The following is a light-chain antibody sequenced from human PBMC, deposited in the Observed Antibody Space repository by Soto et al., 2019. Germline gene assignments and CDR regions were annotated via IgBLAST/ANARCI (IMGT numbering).Light chain of an antibody. CDR2: DVS. V-gene: IGLV2-11*01. CDR3: CSYAGTYTYV. CDR1: SSDVGTYDF. Sequence: QSVLTQPRSVSGSPGQSVTISCTGTSSDVGTYDFVSWYQQHPGKAPKLIIYDVSKRPSGVPDRFSGSKSGNTASLTISGLQAEDEADYWCCSYAGTYTYVFGSGTKVTVL. J-gene: IGLJ1*01.